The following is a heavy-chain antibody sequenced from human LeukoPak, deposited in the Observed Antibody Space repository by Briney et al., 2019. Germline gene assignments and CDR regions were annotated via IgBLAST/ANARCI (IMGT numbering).Heavy chain of an antibody. J-gene: IGHJ5*02. CDR2: IIPIFGTA. V-gene: IGHV1-69*01. CDR1: GGTFSSYA. CDR3: ARDRVGAYGGFANWFDP. Sequence: ASVKVSCKASGGTFSSYAISWVRQAPGQGLEWMGGIIPIFGTANYAQKFQGRVTITADESTSTAYMELSSLRSEDTAVYYCARDRVGAYGGFANWFDPWGQGTLVTVSS. D-gene: IGHD1-26*01.